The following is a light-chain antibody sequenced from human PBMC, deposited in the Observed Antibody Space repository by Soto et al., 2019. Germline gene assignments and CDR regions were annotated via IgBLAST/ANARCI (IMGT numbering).Light chain of an antibody. CDR2: GAS. J-gene: IGKJ2*01. V-gene: IGKV1-17*03. CDR3: LQHNSYPYT. CDR1: QGITTF. Sequence: DIQMTQSPSVVSASVGDTVTVTCRASQGITTFLAWFRQRPGRVSERLIYGASSLQSGVPSRFSGRGSGTEFTLTTSSLQPEDFGIYYCLQHNSYPYTFGPGTKLEIK.